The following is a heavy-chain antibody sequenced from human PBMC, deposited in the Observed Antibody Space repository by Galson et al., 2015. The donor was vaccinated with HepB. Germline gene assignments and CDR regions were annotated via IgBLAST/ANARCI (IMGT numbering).Heavy chain of an antibody. Sequence: SLRLSCAASGFTFSSYGMHWVRQAPGKGLEWVAVISYDGSNKYYADSVKGRFTISRNNSKNTLYLQMNSLRAEDTAVYYCAKARGNAYSSSGYFDYWGQGTLVTVSS. CDR2: ISYDGSNK. CDR1: GFTFSSYG. V-gene: IGHV3-30*18. J-gene: IGHJ4*02. D-gene: IGHD6-6*01. CDR3: AKARGNAYSSSGYFDY.